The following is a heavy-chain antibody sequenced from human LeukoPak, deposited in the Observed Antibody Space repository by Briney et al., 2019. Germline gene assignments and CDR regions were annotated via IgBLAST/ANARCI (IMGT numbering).Heavy chain of an antibody. J-gene: IGHJ4*02. Sequence: GGSLRLSCAASGFTFSSYAMSWVRQAPGKGLEWVSAISGSGGSTYCADSVKGRFTIFRDNSKNTLYLQMNSLRAEDTAVYYCAKDLLGGGDYLFDYWGQGTLVTVSS. D-gene: IGHD2-21*02. CDR3: AKDLLGGGDYLFDY. V-gene: IGHV3-23*01. CDR2: ISGSGGST. CDR1: GFTFSSYA.